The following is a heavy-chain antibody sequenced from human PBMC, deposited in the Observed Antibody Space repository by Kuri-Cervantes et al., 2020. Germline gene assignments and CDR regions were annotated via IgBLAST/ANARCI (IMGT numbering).Heavy chain of an antibody. V-gene: IGHV2-5*02. CDR2: IYWDDDK. D-gene: IGHD5-18*01. Sequence: SGPTLVKPTQTLTLTCSFSGFSLSTNAVAVAWIRQPPGKPLEWLALIYWDDDKRYSPSLKSRLTISKDTSKSQVVLTMTNMDPVDTATYYCARIQLWQYYYYYYMDVWGKGTTVTVSS. J-gene: IGHJ6*03. CDR3: ARIQLWQYYYYYYMDV. CDR1: GFSLSTNAVA.